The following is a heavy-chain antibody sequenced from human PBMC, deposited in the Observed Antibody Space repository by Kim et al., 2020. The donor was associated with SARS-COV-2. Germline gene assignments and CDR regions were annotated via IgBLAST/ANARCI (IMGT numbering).Heavy chain of an antibody. CDR2: IYPGDSDT. Sequence: GESLKISCKGSGYSFPNYWIGWVRQMPGKGLEWMGIIYPGDSDTRYSPSFQGQVTISADKSISTAYLQWSSLTASDTAMYYCARGTPLDIVVVPAAKGWYYGMDVWGQGTTVTVSS. V-gene: IGHV5-51*01. CDR3: ARGTPLDIVVVPAAKGWYYGMDV. CDR1: GYSFPNYW. J-gene: IGHJ6*02. D-gene: IGHD2-2*03.